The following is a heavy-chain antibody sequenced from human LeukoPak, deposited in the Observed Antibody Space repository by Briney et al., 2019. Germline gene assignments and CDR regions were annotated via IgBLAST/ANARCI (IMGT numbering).Heavy chain of an antibody. J-gene: IGHJ4*02. Sequence: SVKVSCKASGGTFSSYTINWVRQAPGQGLEWMGRIIPILGIANYAQKFQGRVTITADKSTSTAYMELSSLRSEDTAVYYCARDRGSYSPFDYWGQGTLVTVSS. CDR2: IIPILGIA. D-gene: IGHD1-26*01. CDR3: ARDRGSYSPFDY. V-gene: IGHV1-69*04. CDR1: GGTFSSYT.